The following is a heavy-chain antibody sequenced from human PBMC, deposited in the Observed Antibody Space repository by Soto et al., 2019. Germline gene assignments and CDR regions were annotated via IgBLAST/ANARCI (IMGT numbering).Heavy chain of an antibody. CDR3: ETATITSVVISLDS. CDR1: GFTFSNYA. J-gene: IGHJ4*02. CDR2: ISGRGGST. D-gene: IGHD3-22*01. Sequence: GGSLRLSGAASGFTFSNYAMNWGRRSPGKGREWVPTISGRGGSTYYADSVKGRFTISIDNSKNILYRKMKSLRAEDTAVSTCETATITSVVISLDSWGQGTMVTVSS. V-gene: IGHV3-23*01.